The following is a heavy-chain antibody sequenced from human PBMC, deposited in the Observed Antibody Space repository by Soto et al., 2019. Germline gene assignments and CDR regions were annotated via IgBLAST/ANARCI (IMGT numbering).Heavy chain of an antibody. CDR2: IAYDGSGE. Sequence: GGSLRLSCSASGFAFNRYAMHWVRQAPGKGLEWMAVIAYDGSGEHYSETVKGRFTISRDNSMDTLYLQMNSLRTEDSAVYYCARGWNNPGYLDSWGLGTLVTVSS. CDR1: GFAFNRYA. CDR3: ARGWNNPGYLDS. D-gene: IGHD1-1*01. V-gene: IGHV3-30*03. J-gene: IGHJ4*02.